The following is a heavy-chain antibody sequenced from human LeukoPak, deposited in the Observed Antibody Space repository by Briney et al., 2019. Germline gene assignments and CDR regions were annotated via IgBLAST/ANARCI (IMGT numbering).Heavy chain of an antibody. D-gene: IGHD2-2*01. Sequence: GGSLRLSCAASGFTFNMYSLNWVRQAPGKGLEWISFISSGSDTIYYADSVKGRFTISRDDAKNSLYLQMNSLRAEDTAVYYCARVEYCSSTSCYPIDYWGQGTLVTVSS. CDR2: ISSGSDTI. V-gene: IGHV3-48*01. CDR1: GFTFNMYS. J-gene: IGHJ4*02. CDR3: ARVEYCSSTSCYPIDY.